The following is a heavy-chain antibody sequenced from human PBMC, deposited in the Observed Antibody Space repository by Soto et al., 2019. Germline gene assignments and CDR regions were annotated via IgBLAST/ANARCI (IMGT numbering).Heavy chain of an antibody. CDR2: INPTTGGT. V-gene: IGHV1-2*04. CDR3: AGEDLSSSSGYDY. J-gene: IGHJ4*02. D-gene: IGHD6-6*01. Sequence: ASVKVSCKASGYTFSAYYLHWVRQAPGQGLEWMGWINPTTGGTHYAQKFQGWVSMTRDTSISTAYMEVSRLRSDDTAVYYCAGEDLSSSSGYDYWGQGTLVTVSS. CDR1: GYTFSAYY.